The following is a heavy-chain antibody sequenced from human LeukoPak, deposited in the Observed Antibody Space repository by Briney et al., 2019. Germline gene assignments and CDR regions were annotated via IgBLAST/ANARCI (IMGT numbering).Heavy chain of an antibody. CDR1: GGSISSGSYY. CDR3: AREDLRFGEQTPSWGFDP. V-gene: IGHV4-61*02. D-gene: IGHD3-10*01. CDR2: IYTSGST. J-gene: IGHJ5*02. Sequence: PSETLSLTCTVSGGSISSGSYYWSWIRQPAGKGLEWIGRIYTSGSTNYNPSLKSRVTISVDASKNQFSLKLSSVTAADTAVYYCAREDLRFGEQTPSWGFDPWGQGTLVTVSS.